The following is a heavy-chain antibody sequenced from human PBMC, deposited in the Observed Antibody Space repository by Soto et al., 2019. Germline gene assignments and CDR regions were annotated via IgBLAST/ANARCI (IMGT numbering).Heavy chain of an antibody. D-gene: IGHD6-6*01. J-gene: IGHJ6*02. V-gene: IGHV4-30-2*01. CDR2: IYDSGST. CDR1: GDSISRGGYS. CDR3: ARASSSYYDYGMDV. Sequence: QLQLQESGSGLVRPSQTLSLTCAVSGDSISRGGYSWTWIRQPPGKALEWIGKIYDSGSTSYNPSLKSRVTISVDTSKNQFSLRLTSVTAADTAVYFCARASSSYYDYGMDVWGQGTTVTVSS.